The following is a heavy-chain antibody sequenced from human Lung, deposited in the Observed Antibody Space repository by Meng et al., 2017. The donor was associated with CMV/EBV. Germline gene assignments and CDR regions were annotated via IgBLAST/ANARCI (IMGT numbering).Heavy chain of an antibody. V-gene: IGHV3-7*01. J-gene: IGHJ4*02. D-gene: IGHD3-9*01. CDR2: IRQDGSEK. CDR3: ARDGPAYYNSMVFDY. CDR1: GFTVTTYW. Sequence: GEXXKIXCAASGFTVTTYWMSWVRQAPGKGPEWVTNIRQDGSEKNYVDSVMGRFTISRDNARNSVHLQMNSLRVEDTAVYYCARDGPAYYNSMVFDYWGQGAXVTVSS.